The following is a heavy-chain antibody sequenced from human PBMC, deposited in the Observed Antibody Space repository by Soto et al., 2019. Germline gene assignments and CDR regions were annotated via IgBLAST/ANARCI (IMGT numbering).Heavy chain of an antibody. V-gene: IGHV4-59*01. Sequence: QVQLQESGPGLVKPSETLSLTCGVSGGSISGSYWSWIRQSPGKGLEWLGYVYYTGSTNYSPSLRSRVSISVDTSKNEFSLRLSSVTAADTAVYFCARSVAVPGAHIVYWGQGTQVTVSS. D-gene: IGHD6-19*01. CDR2: VYYTGST. CDR1: GGSISGSY. J-gene: IGHJ4*02. CDR3: ARSVAVPGAHIVY.